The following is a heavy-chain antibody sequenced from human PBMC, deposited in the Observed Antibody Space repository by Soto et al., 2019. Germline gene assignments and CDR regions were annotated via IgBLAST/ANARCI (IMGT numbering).Heavy chain of an antibody. CDR3: ARAGGADF. V-gene: IGHV3-74*01. CDR1: GFTFSSHW. D-gene: IGHD3-10*01. J-gene: IGHJ4*02. Sequence: PGGSLRLSCAASGFTFSSHWMHWVRQAAGKGLVWVSRINPGGSSTSYADSVKGRFTISRDNAKNTMYLQMNSLRAEDTAVYYCARAGGADFWGQGTVVRVSS. CDR2: INPGGSST.